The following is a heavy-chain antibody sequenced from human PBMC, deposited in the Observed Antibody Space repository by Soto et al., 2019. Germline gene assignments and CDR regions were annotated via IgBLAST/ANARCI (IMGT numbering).Heavy chain of an antibody. J-gene: IGHJ3*02. V-gene: IGHV3-30-3*01. CDR1: GFTFSTYA. CDR2: ISYDGSDK. Sequence: GGSLRLSCAASGFTFSTYAMHWFRQFPGKGLEWVAAISYDGSDKYYADSVKGRFTISRDNSKNTLYLQMNSLRAEDTAVYYCARYIVVVTATYAFDIWGQGTMVT. CDR3: ARYIVVVTATYAFDI. D-gene: IGHD2-21*02.